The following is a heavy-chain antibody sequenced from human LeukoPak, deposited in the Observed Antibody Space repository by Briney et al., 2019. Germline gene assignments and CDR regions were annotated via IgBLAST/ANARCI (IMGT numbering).Heavy chain of an antibody. J-gene: IGHJ2*01. CDR2: INADNGNT. CDR3: AREEWLRSGTSDLYWYFDL. Sequence: ASVNVSCKASGDTLSSHAIHCVRQVPGQRLEWMGWINADNGNTMYSHKFQGRVTISGDTSARTVYMEMSSLRSEDTAVYYCAREEWLRSGTSDLYWYFDLWGRGTLVTVSS. CDR1: GDTLSSHA. D-gene: IGHD2-2*01. V-gene: IGHV1-3*01.